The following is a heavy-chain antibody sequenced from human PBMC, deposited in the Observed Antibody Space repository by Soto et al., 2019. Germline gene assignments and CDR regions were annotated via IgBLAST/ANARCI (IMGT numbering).Heavy chain of an antibody. V-gene: IGHV4-4*07. J-gene: IGHJ6*02. CDR1: GGSIRSYY. Sequence: SETLSLTCNVSGGSIRSYYWSWVRQPAGKALEWIGRIYTSVSTNYNPSLRSRVSISVDTSKNQFSLTVTSVTAADTAVYYCAREGASGFGMDVWGQGTRVTVSS. CDR2: IYTSVST. D-gene: IGHD1-26*01. CDR3: AREGASGFGMDV.